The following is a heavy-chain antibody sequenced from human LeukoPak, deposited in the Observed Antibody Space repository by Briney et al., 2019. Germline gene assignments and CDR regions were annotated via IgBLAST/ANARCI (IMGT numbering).Heavy chain of an antibody. CDR2: INPDSGGT. CDR3: ARVGHYDSSVYADDVFDF. V-gene: IGHV1-2*02. CDR1: GYTFTGYY. J-gene: IGHJ3*01. D-gene: IGHD3-22*01. Sequence: GASVKVSCKASGYTFTGYYMHWVRQAPGQGLEWMGWINPDSGGTNYAQKFQGRVTMTSDTSISTAYMELSRLRSDDSAVYYCARVGHYDSSVYADDVFDFWGQGTMVTVSS.